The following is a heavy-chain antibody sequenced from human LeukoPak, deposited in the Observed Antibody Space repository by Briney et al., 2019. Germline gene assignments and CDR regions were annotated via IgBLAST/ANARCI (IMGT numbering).Heavy chain of an antibody. J-gene: IGHJ4*02. CDR3: ARLPYSSSCFDY. Sequence: SETLSLTCTVSGGSISSSSYYWGWIRQPPGTGLEWIGSIYYSGSTYYNPSLKSRVTISVDTSKNQFSLKLSSVTAADTAVYYCARLPYSSSCFDYWGQGTLVTVSS. CDR2: IYYSGST. D-gene: IGHD6-13*01. CDR1: GGSISSSSYY. V-gene: IGHV4-39*07.